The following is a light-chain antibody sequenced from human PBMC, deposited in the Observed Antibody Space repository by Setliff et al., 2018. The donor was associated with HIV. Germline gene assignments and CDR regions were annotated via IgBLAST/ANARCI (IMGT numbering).Light chain of an antibody. V-gene: IGLV2-14*03. Sequence: QSALTQPASVSGSPGQSITISCTGFSSDVGGYNYVSWYQQHPGKAPKLMIYDVSQRPSGVSDRFSGSKSGITASLTISGLQPEDESDYYCSSYTASSTLVFGGGTKVTVL. CDR3: SSYTASSTLV. CDR1: SSDVGGYNY. J-gene: IGLJ3*02. CDR2: DVS.